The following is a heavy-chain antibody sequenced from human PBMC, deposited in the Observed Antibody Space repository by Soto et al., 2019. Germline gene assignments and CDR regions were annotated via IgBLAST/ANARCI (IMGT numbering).Heavy chain of an antibody. V-gene: IGHV3-7*01. CDR2: IKEDGSEK. CDR3: ARDRPGGYFDY. Sequence: EGQLVESGGGLVQPGGSLRLSCAASGFSFSSYWLSWVRQAPGKGLEWVANIKEDGSEKYYMDSAKGRFTISRDNAKNSLYLQMNSPRAEDTAVYDCARDRPGGYFDYWGPGTLVTVSS. CDR1: GFSFSSYW. J-gene: IGHJ4*02. D-gene: IGHD3-16*01.